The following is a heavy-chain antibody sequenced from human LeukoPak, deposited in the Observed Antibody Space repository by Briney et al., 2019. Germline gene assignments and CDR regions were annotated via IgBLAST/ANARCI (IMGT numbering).Heavy chain of an antibody. Sequence: GSLRLSCAASGFTFSSYWMHWVRQAPGKGLVWVSRINSDGSSTSYAGSVKGRFTISRDNAKNTLYLQMNSLRAEDTAVYYCARVISLYYFDYWGQGTLVTVSS. V-gene: IGHV3-74*01. CDR2: INSDGSST. CDR1: GFTFSSYW. CDR3: ARVISLYYFDY. J-gene: IGHJ4*02. D-gene: IGHD3-16*02.